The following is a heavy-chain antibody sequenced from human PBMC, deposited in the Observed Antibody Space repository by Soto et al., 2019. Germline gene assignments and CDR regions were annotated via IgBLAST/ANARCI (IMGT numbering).Heavy chain of an antibody. CDR1: GGSLSSGDHF. V-gene: IGHV4-31*03. J-gene: IGHJ4*02. Sequence: NPSETLSLTCTVSGGSLSSGDHFWTWIRQHPGKVLEWIGNIYYTGSTYYSPSLSSRVTISVDTSKNQFSLRLSSVTAADTAVYYCATSRSLGTLFDYWGQGTLVTVSS. D-gene: IGHD6-13*01. CDR3: ATSRSLGTLFDY. CDR2: IYYTGST.